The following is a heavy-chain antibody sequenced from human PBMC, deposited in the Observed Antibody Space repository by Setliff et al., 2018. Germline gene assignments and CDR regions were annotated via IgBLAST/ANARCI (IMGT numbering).Heavy chain of an antibody. CDR3: ATLLANYGSGMDV. CDR2: INHSGST. CDR1: GGSFSAYY. V-gene: IGHV4-34*01. J-gene: IGHJ6*02. D-gene: IGHD3-10*01. Sequence: SETLSLTCAVYGGSFSAYYWSWIRQPPGKGLEWIGEINHSGSTNYNPSLKSRVTISVDTSKNQFSLKVNSVTAADTAVYYCATLLANYGSGMDVWGQGTTVTVSS.